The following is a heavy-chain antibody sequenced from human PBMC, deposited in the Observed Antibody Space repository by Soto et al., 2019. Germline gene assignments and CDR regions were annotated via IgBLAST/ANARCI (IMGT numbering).Heavy chain of an antibody. CDR2: IIPMYDTI. CDR1: GGTFGSYA. D-gene: IGHD5-12*01. Sequence: QVQLVQSGAEVKKPESSVKVSCKASGGTFGSYASNWVRQAPGQGLEWMGGIIPMYDTIDYAQKFLGRVTITADESTSTAYMEVRSLRSEDTAVYYCARDRRDGYNPFDYWGQGTLVTVSS. CDR3: ARDRRDGYNPFDY. J-gene: IGHJ4*02. V-gene: IGHV1-69*01.